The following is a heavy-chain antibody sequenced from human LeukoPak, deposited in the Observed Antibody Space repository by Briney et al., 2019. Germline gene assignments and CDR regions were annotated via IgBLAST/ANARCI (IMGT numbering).Heavy chain of an antibody. CDR2: IYWDDDK. D-gene: IGHD3-10*01. CDR1: GFSLRTSGVG. J-gene: IGHJ6*04. Sequence: SAPTLVNHTQTLTLTCTFSGFSLRTSGVGVGWIRQTPGKALEWLALIYWDDDKRYSPSLKSRLTITKDTSKNQVVLTMTNMDPVDTATYYCAHSGNYYGSGSSSMDVWGKGTTVTVSS. CDR3: AHSGNYYGSGSSSMDV. V-gene: IGHV2-5*02.